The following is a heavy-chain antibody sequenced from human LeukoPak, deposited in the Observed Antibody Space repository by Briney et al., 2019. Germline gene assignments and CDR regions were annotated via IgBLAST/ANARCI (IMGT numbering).Heavy chain of an antibody. V-gene: IGHV1-2*02. J-gene: IGHJ3*02. D-gene: IGHD3-22*01. Sequence: ASVKVSCKASGYTFTGYYMHWVRQAPGQGLEWMGWISAYNGNTNYAQKLQGRVTMTRDTSISTAYMELSRLRSDDTAVYYCARDLYYYDSSGYYYGDAFDIWGQGTMVTVSS. CDR3: ARDLYYYDSSGYYYGDAFDI. CDR1: GYTFTGYY. CDR2: ISAYNGNT.